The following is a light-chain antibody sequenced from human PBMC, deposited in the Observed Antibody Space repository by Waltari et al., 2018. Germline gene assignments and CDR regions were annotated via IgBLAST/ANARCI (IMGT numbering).Light chain of an antibody. Sequence: DIQLTQSPSSLSASVGDRVTIPCRASQSVSHHLNWYQQQQGKAPRILIFGVIKLHGGVPSRFSVSGSETEFTLTISSLQPEDFATYYCQESHNVNNFGQGTKLEIK. V-gene: IGKV1-39*01. CDR2: GVI. CDR1: QSVSHH. CDR3: QESHNVNN. J-gene: IGKJ2*01.